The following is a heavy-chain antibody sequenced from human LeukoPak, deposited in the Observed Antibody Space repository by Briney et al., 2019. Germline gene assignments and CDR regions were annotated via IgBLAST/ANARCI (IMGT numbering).Heavy chain of an antibody. Sequence: SETLSLTCTVSGDSFSSVTDYWAWIRQPPGKGLEWIASGDYSGGTYYNPSLESRVAISADMSKNQFSLKLTSVTGADTAVYYCARERTMVRGMSWFDPWGQGTLVTVSS. J-gene: IGHJ5*02. D-gene: IGHD3-10*01. CDR3: ARERTMVRGMSWFDP. CDR1: GDSFSSVTDY. CDR2: GDYSGGT. V-gene: IGHV4-39*07.